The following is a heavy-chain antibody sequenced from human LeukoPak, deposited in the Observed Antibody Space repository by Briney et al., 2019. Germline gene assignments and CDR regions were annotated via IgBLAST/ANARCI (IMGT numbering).Heavy chain of an antibody. D-gene: IGHD4-23*01. CDR3: ARDYGGSSPFDY. CDR1: RFTFSSYE. V-gene: IGHV3-48*03. CDR2: ISSSGTTI. J-gene: IGHJ4*02. Sequence: GGSLRLSCAASRFTFSSYEMHWVRQAPGKGLEWVSYISSSGTTIYYADSVKGRFTISRDNAKNSLYLQMNSLRAENTAVYYCARDYGGSSPFDYWGQGTLVTVSS.